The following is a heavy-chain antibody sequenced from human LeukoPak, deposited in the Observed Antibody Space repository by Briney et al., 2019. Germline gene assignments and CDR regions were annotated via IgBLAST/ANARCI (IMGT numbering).Heavy chain of an antibody. Sequence: GGSLILSCEASGFTFSTHAMSWVRQAPGKGLEWVSSISGSGDTTDYADSVKGRFTISRDSSKNTLYLQMNSLRAEDTAVYYCAKSTVYSSAVYWGQGTLVTVSS. CDR1: GFTFSTHA. CDR2: ISGSGDTT. CDR3: AKSTVYSSAVY. J-gene: IGHJ4*02. V-gene: IGHV3-23*01. D-gene: IGHD6-19*01.